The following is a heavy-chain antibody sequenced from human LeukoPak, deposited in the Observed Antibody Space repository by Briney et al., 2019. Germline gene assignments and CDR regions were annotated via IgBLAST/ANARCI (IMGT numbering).Heavy chain of an antibody. CDR3: ARDSTWLLDY. J-gene: IGHJ4*02. D-gene: IGHD6-19*01. Sequence: GGSLRLSCKASGFIFSSHWMTWVRQSPGKGLEWVANIKEDGSVKYYVDSVKGRFTISRDNTKNALYLQMNSLRAGDTAVYFCARDSTWLLDYWGQRTLITVSS. V-gene: IGHV3-7*03. CDR2: IKEDGSVK. CDR1: GFIFSSHW.